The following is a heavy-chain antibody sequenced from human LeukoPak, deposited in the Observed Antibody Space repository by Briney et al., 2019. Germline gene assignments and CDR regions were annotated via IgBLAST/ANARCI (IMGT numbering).Heavy chain of an antibody. CDR3: ARVVSGSGSYYKPEYYYYYYMDV. CDR2: IYTSGST. V-gene: IGHV4-4*07. Sequence: SETLSLTCTVSGGSISSYYWSWIRQPAGKGLEWIGRIYTSGSTNYNPSLKSRVTMSVDTSKNQFSLKLSSVTAADTAVYYCARVVSGSGSYYKPEYYYYYYMDVWGKGNTVTVSS. D-gene: IGHD3-10*01. J-gene: IGHJ6*03. CDR1: GGSISSYY.